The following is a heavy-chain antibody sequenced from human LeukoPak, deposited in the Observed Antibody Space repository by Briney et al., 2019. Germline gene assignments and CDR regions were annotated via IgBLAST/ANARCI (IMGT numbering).Heavy chain of an antibody. D-gene: IGHD5-18*01. CDR2: INTITGNA. J-gene: IGHJ2*01. CDR1: GGTFSSYV. Sequence: ASVKVSCKASGGTFSSYVISWVRQAPGQGLEWMGWINTITGNATYAQDFTGRFVLSLDTSVTTAYLQISSLKADDTAVYYCARRGVFGYSHDLWGRGTLVTVSS. CDR3: ARRGVFGYSHDL. V-gene: IGHV7-4-1*02.